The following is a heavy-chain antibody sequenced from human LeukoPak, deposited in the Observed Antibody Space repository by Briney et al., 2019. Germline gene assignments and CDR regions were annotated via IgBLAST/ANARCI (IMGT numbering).Heavy chain of an antibody. CDR2: IYPRDGST. J-gene: IGHJ4*02. V-gene: IGHV1-46*01. CDR3: ARDQEGFDY. Sequence: ASVKVSCTASGYTFTNNYLHWVRQAPGQGLEWMGMIYPRDGSTSYAQNFQGRVTVTRDTSTTTVHVELRGLRSEDTAVYYCARDQEGFDYWGQGTVVTVSS. CDR1: GYTFTNNY.